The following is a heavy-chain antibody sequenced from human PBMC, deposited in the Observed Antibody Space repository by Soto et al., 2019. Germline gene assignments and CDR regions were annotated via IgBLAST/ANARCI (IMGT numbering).Heavy chain of an antibody. D-gene: IGHD6-19*01. CDR2: INPNSGGT. V-gene: IGHV1-2*04. CDR1: GYTFTGYY. J-gene: IGHJ6*02. CDR3: ARGRAGILENYYYYYGMDV. Sequence: QVQLVQSGAEVKKPGASVKVSCKASGYTFTGYYMHWVRQAPGQGLEWMGWINPNSGGTNYAQKFQGWVTMTRDRSISTAYMEMSRLRSDDTAVYYCARGRAGILENYYYYYGMDVWGQGTTVTVSS.